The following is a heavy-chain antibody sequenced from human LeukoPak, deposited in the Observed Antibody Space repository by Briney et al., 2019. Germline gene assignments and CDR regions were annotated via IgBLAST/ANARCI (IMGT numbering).Heavy chain of an antibody. D-gene: IGHD3-22*01. CDR1: GGSISSSSYY. V-gene: IGHV4-39*07. CDR2: IYYSGST. Sequence: PSETLSLTCTVSGGSISSSSYYWGWIRQPPGKGLEWIGSIYYSGSTYYNPSLKSRATISVDTSKNQFSLKLSSVTAADTAVYYCARDGAFRGLITPWYFDLWGRGTLVTVSS. CDR3: ARDGAFRGLITPWYFDL. J-gene: IGHJ2*01.